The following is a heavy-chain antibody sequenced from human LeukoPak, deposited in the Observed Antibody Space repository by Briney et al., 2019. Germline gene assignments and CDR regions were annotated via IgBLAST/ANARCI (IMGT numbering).Heavy chain of an antibody. J-gene: IGHJ4*02. CDR2: IYHNGTT. D-gene: IGHD1-14*01. CDR1: GASIRNSYY. V-gene: IGHV4-38-2*02. Sequence: KPSETLSLTCSVYGASIRNSYYWGWIRQSPGKGLEWIGSIYHNGTTYYYPPLKSRVTISVDTSKNQFSLKLSSVTAADTAVYFCSSLHGTGIRTPLWDYWAQGTLVTVSS. CDR3: SSLHGTGIRTPLWDY.